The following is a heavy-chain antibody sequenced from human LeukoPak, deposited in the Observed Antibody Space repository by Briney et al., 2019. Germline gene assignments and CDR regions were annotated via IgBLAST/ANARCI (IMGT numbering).Heavy chain of an antibody. CDR1: GFTFSSYW. V-gene: IGHV3-21*04. J-gene: IGHJ3*02. Sequence: PGGSLRLSCAASGFTFSSYWMSWVRQAPGKGLEWVSSISSSSSYIYYADSVKGRFTISRDNAKNSLYLQMNSLRAGDTAVYYCAKDRSRYCSGGSCYLRPDAFDIWGQGTTVAVSS. CDR3: AKDRSRYCSGGSCYLRPDAFDI. CDR2: ISSSSSYI. D-gene: IGHD2-15*01.